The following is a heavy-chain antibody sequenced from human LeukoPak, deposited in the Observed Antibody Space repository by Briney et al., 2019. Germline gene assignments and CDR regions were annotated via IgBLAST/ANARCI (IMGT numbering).Heavy chain of an antibody. Sequence: GASVKVSCKASGYTFTTYGISWVRQAPGQGLEWLGWISAYNGNTNNAQNLQGRVTVTTDTSTSTAYMELRSLRSDDTAVYYCATGGSSWPFDYWGQGTLVTVSS. CDR3: ATGGSSWPFDY. J-gene: IGHJ4*02. V-gene: IGHV1-18*01. D-gene: IGHD6-13*01. CDR2: ISAYNGNT. CDR1: GYTFTTYG.